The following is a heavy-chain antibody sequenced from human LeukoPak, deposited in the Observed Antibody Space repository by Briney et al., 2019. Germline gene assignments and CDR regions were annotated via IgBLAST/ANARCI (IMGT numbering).Heavy chain of an antibody. Sequence: GGPLDLSVEASGFPFRGSVMPWFGKASGKGLKGVGRIRSKANSYATAYAASVKGRFTITRDDSKNTAYLQMNSLKTEDTAVYYCTRAGPGRMATTLDYWGQGTLVTVSS. CDR3: TRAGPGRMATTLDY. J-gene: IGHJ4*02. CDR1: GFPFRGSV. D-gene: IGHD5-24*01. V-gene: IGHV3-73*01. CDR2: IRSKANSYAT.